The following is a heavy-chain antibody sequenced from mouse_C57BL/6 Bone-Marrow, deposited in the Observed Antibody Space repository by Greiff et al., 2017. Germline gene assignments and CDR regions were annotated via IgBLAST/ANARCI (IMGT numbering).Heavy chain of an antibody. D-gene: IGHD1-1*01. Sequence: QVQLQQPGAELVKPGASVKLSCKASGYTFTSYWMHWVKQRPGQGLEWIGMIHPNSGSTKYNEKFKSKATLTVDKSSSTAYMQLISLTSENSAVYDCSSLLPLYCYAMDYWGQGTSVTVSA. V-gene: IGHV1-64*01. CDR2: IHPNSGST. CDR1: GYTFTSYW. CDR3: SSLLPLYCYAMDY. J-gene: IGHJ4*01.